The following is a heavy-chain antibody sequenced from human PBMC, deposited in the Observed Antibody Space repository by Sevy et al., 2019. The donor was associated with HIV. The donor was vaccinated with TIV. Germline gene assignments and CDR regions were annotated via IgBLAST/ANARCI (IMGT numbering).Heavy chain of an antibody. D-gene: IGHD6-19*01. V-gene: IGHV3-NL1*01. CDR1: GFTFSTYG. J-gene: IGHJ6*02. CDR2: IYSGGST. CDR3: ASSVAGFYYGMDV. Sequence: GGSLRLSCAASGFTFSTYGMHWVRQAPGKGLEWVSVIYSGGSTYYADSVKGRFTISRDNSKNTLYLQMNSLRAEDTAVYYCASSVAGFYYGMDVWGQGTTVTVSS.